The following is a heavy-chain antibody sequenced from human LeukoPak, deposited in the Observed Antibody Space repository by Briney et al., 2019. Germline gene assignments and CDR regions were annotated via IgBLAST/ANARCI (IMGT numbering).Heavy chain of an antibody. CDR2: VTGSGGST. J-gene: IGHJ4*02. Sequence: GGSLRLSCAASGFTFSSYAMSWVRQAPGKGLEWVSAVTGSGGSTYYADSVKGRFTISRDNSKNTLYLQMNSLSPDDTAVYYCARGVEPLAANTLAYWGQGTLVTVSS. V-gene: IGHV3-23*01. CDR1: GFTFSSYA. CDR3: ARGVEPLAANTLAY. D-gene: IGHD1-14*01.